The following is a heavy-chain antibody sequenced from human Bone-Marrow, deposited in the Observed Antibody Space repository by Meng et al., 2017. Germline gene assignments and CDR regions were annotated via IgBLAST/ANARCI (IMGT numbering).Heavy chain of an antibody. D-gene: IGHD3-3*01. J-gene: IGHJ4*02. CDR2: ISYDGSNK. CDR3: ARDTYDFWSGYFDY. CDR1: GFTFSSYE. Sequence: GESLKISCAASGFTFSSYEMNWVRQAPGKGLEWVAVISYDGSNKYYADSVKGRFTISRDNSKNTLYLQMNSLRAEDTAVYYCARDTYDFWSGYFDYWGQGTLVTVSS. V-gene: IGHV3-30*01.